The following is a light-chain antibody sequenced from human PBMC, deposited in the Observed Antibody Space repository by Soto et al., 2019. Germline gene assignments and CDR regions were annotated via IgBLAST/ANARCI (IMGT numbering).Light chain of an antibody. Sequence: DIVMTQSPDSLAVSLGERASINCKSSQSVLYSSNNKNYLAWYQQKPGQPPKLLLYWASTRESGVPDRFSGSGSGTDFTLTISSLQAEDVAVYYCQQYYSTPYTFGQGTELEIK. V-gene: IGKV4-1*01. CDR1: QSVLYSSNNKNY. J-gene: IGKJ2*01. CDR2: WAS. CDR3: QQYYSTPYT.